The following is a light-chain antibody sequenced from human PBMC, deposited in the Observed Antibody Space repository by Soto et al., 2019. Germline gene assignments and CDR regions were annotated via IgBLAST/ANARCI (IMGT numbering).Light chain of an antibody. V-gene: IGKV1-5*01. CDR3: QHHNSYSQT. J-gene: IGKJ1*01. CDR1: QSIRHY. Sequence: DIQMTQSPPTLSASVGDRVTITCRASQSIRHYLAWYQQMPGKAPKLLIYGASTLQSGVPSRFSGSGSGTEFTLTISSLHPDDFGTYFCQHHNSYSQTFGQGTKVDI. CDR2: GAS.